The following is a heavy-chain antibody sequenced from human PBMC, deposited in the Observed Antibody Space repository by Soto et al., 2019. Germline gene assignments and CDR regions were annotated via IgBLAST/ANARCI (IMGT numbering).Heavy chain of an antibody. CDR2: ISTYNGNT. J-gene: IGHJ5*02. V-gene: IGHV1-18*01. Sequence: QVQLVQSGAEVKKPGASVKVSCKASGYTFTSYGISWVRQAPGQGLEWMGWISTYNGNTDYAQKLQGRVTMTTDTSTSTAYMELRSLRSDDTAVYYCARVAGRDTLTGLNWFDPWGQGTLVTVSS. CDR1: GYTFTSYG. CDR3: ARVAGRDTLTGLNWFDP. D-gene: IGHD3-9*01.